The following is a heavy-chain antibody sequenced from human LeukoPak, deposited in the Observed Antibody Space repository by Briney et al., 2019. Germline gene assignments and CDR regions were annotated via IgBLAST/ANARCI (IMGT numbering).Heavy chain of an antibody. J-gene: IGHJ4*02. Sequence: GGSLRLSCAASGFTFSSYGMHWVRQAPGKGLEWVEFIRYDGSNKYYADSVKGRFTISRDNSKNTLYLQMNSLRAEDTAVYYCAKDMTYYDFWSGYSSFDYWGQGTLVTVSS. D-gene: IGHD3-3*01. V-gene: IGHV3-30*02. CDR1: GFTFSSYG. CDR2: IRYDGSNK. CDR3: AKDMTYYDFWSGYSSFDY.